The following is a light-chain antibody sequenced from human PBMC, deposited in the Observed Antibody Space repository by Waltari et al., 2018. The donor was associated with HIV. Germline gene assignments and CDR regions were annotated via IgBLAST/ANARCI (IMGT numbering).Light chain of an antibody. J-gene: IGLJ1*01. Sequence: QSVLTQPPSASGTPGQRVTISCSGSSSNIGRNYVYRYKQPQGPPPKLLIYRNNQRPSGVPDRFSGSKSGTSASLAISGLRSEDEADYYCATWNDSLSGYVFGTVTKVTV. V-gene: IGLV1-47*01. CDR3: ATWNDSLSGYV. CDR1: SSNIGRNY. CDR2: RNN.